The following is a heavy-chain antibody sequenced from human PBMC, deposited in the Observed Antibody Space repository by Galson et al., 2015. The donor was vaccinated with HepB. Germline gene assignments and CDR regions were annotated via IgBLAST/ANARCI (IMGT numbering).Heavy chain of an antibody. Sequence: TLSLTCTVSGGSISSGGYYWSWIRQHPGKGLEWIGYIYYSGSTYYNPSLKSRVTISVDTSKNQFSLKLSSVTAADTAVYYCAREGYCSGGSCPGYFDYWGQGTLVTVSS. CDR2: IYYSGST. V-gene: IGHV4-31*03. J-gene: IGHJ4*02. CDR1: GGSISSGGYY. D-gene: IGHD2-15*01. CDR3: AREGYCSGGSCPGYFDY.